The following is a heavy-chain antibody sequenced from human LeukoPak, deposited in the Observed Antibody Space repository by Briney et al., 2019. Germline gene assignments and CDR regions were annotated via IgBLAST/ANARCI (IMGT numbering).Heavy chain of an antibody. D-gene: IGHD2-15*01. V-gene: IGHV3-30*18. CDR3: AKDLYCSGGSCYSSGVGYNYFDY. Sequence: QTGGSLRLSCAASGFTFSSYGMHWVRQAPGKGLEWVAIISYDGSNQYFADSVKGRFTISRDNSKNTLYLQMNSLRAEDTAVYYCAKDLYCSGGSCYSSGVGYNYFDYWGQGTLVTVSS. J-gene: IGHJ4*02. CDR1: GFTFSSYG. CDR2: ISYDGSNQ.